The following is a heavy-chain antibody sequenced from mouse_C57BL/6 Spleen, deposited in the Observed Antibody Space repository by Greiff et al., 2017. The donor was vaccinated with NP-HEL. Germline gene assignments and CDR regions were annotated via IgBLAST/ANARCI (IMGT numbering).Heavy chain of an antibody. D-gene: IGHD1-1*01. CDR2: INPNNGGT. Sequence: EVQLQQSGPELVKPGASVKMSCKASGYTFTDYNMHWVKQSHGKSLEWIGYINPNNGGTSYNQKFKGKATLTVNKSSSTAYMELRSLTSEDSAVYYCARSFITTVEDFDYWGQGTTLTVSS. V-gene: IGHV1-22*01. CDR1: GYTFTDYN. J-gene: IGHJ2*01. CDR3: ARSFITTVEDFDY.